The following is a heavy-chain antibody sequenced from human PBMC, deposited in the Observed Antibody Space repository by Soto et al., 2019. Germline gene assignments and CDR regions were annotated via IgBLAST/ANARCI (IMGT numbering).Heavy chain of an antibody. CDR1: GYSISSGYF. CDR2: IYHSGST. D-gene: IGHD2-15*01. CDR3: ARVARWAFDI. V-gene: IGHV4-38-2*01. J-gene: IGHJ3*02. Sequence: PSETLSLTCDVSGYSISSGYFWGWIRQPPGKGLEWIGNIYHSGSTYYSPSLKSRLTISVDKSKNQFSLKLSSVTATDTAVYYCARVARWAFDIWGQGTMVTVSS.